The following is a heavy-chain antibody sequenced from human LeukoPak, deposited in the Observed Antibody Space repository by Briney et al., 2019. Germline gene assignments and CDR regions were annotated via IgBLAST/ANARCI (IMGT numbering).Heavy chain of an antibody. CDR3: ARAGSGSPVDY. CDR1: GGSFSGYY. J-gene: IGHJ4*02. V-gene: IGHV4-34*01. CDR2: INHSGST. D-gene: IGHD3-10*01. Sequence: SETLSHTCAVYGGSFSGYYWSWIRQPPGKGLEWIGEINHSGSTNYNPSLKSRVTISVDTSKNQFSLKLSSVTAAGTAVYYCARAGSGSPVDYWGQGTLVTVSS.